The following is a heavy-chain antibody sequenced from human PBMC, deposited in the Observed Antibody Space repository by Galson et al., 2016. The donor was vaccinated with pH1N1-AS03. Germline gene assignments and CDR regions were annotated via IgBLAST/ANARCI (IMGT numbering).Heavy chain of an antibody. CDR1: GFRFDDYA. V-gene: IGHV3-9*01. D-gene: IGHD3/OR15-3a*01. CDR3: IKGGAASADFFDI. Sequence: LRLSCAVSGFRFDDYAMHWVRPAPGKGLEWVSSISWNSNKIDYADSVKGRFTISRDSVKNSLNLQMNSLRAEDTALYYCIKGGAASADFFDIWGQGTMVTVSS. CDR2: ISWNSNKI. J-gene: IGHJ3*02.